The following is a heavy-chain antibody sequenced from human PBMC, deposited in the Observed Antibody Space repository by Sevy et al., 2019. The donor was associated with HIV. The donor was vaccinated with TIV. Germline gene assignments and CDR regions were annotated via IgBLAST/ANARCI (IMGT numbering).Heavy chain of an antibody. J-gene: IGHJ6*02. V-gene: IGHV3-30*18. Sequence: GGSLRLSCAASGFTFSSYGMHWVRQAPGKGLEWVAVISYDGSNKYYADSVKGRFTISRDNSKNTLYLQMNSLRAEDTAVYYCAKVLPSSSSWYYYYYYGMDVWGQGTTVTVSS. CDR1: GFTFSSYG. D-gene: IGHD6-13*01. CDR2: ISYDGSNK. CDR3: AKVLPSSSSWYYYYYYGMDV.